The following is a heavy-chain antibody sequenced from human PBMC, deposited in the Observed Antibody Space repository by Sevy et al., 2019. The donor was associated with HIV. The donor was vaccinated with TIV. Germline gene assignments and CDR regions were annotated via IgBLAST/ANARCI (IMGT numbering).Heavy chain of an antibody. J-gene: IGHJ6*02. CDR3: ARGLGILTGYYSVGYYYGMDV. CDR1: GGSFSGYY. D-gene: IGHD3-9*01. V-gene: IGHV4-34*01. CDR2: INHSGST. Sequence: PSETLSLTCAVYGGSFSGYYWSWIRQPPGKGLEWIGEINHSGSTNYNPSLKSRVTISVDTSKNQFSLKLSSVTAADTAVYYCARGLGILTGYYSVGYYYGMDVWGQGTTVTVSS.